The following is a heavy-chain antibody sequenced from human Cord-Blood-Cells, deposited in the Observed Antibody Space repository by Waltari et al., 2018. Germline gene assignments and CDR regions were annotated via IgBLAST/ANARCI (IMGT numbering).Heavy chain of an antibody. Sequence: QVQLQQWGAGLLKPSETLSLTCAVYGGSFSGYYWSWIRQPPGKGLEWIGEINHSGSTNYNPALKSRVTISGDTSKHQFSLKLSSVTAADTAVYYCARKKVVATNWFDPWGQGTLVTVSS. J-gene: IGHJ5*02. CDR2: INHSGST. D-gene: IGHD2-15*01. CDR3: ARKKVVATNWFDP. V-gene: IGHV4-34*01. CDR1: GGSFSGYY.